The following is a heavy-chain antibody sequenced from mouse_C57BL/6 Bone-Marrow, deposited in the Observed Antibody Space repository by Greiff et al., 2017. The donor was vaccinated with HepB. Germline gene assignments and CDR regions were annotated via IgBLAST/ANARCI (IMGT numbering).Heavy chain of an antibody. CDR1: GYTFTSYW. J-gene: IGHJ3*01. D-gene: IGHD1-1*01. V-gene: IGHV1-64*01. CDR3: ARKGFITTVVAPFAY. Sequence: VQLQQPGAELVKPGASVKLSCKASGYTFTSYWMHWVKQRPGQGLEWIGMIHPNSGSTNYNEKFKSKATLTVDKSSSTAYMQLSSLTSEDSAVYYCARKGFITTVVAPFAYWGQGTLVTVSA. CDR2: IHPNSGST.